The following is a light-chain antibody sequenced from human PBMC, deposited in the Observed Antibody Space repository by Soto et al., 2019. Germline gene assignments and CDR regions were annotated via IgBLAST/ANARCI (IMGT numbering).Light chain of an antibody. J-gene: IGLJ1*01. CDR1: SSNIGARYD. Sequence: QSVLTQPPSVSGAPGQRVTISCTGSSSNIGARYDVHWYQQLPGTAPKLLIYGNSNRPSGVPDRFSGSKSGTSASLAITGLQAEDEADYYCPSYDSSLSGYDFGPGTKLTVL. CDR3: PSYDSSLSGYD. V-gene: IGLV1-40*01. CDR2: GNS.